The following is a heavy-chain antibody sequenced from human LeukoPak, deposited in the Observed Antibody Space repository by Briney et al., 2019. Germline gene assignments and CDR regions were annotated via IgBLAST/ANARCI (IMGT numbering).Heavy chain of an antibody. CDR2: ISGSGGST. Sequence: GGSLRLSCAASGSTFSGYGMNWVRQAPGKGLEWVSAISGSGGSTYYADSVKGRFTISRDNSKNTLYLQMNSLRAEDTAVYYCAKSTVFGSRHPHAFDIWGQGTMVTVSS. J-gene: IGHJ3*02. V-gene: IGHV3-23*01. D-gene: IGHD3-10*01. CDR3: AKSTVFGSRHPHAFDI. CDR1: GSTFSGYG.